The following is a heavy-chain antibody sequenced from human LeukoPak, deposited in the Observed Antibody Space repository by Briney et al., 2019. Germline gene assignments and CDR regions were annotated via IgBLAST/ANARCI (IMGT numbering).Heavy chain of an antibody. J-gene: IGHJ4*02. CDR3: ARGSGYYYGDFDY. CDR2: IYYSGST. D-gene: IGHD3-22*01. V-gene: IGHV4-59*05. Sequence: SETLSLTCTVSGGSISSYYWSWIRQPPGKGLEWIGSIYYSGSTYYNPSLKSRVTISVDTSKNHFSLKLSSVTAADTAVYYCARGSGYYYGDFDYWGQGSLVTVSS. CDR1: GGSISSYY.